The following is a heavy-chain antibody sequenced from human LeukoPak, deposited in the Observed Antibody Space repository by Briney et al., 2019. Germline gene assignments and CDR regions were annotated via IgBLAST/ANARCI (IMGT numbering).Heavy chain of an antibody. Sequence: GGSLRLSCAASGFTFRDYTMNWVRQAPGKGLEWVSAIGGSGGSTYYADSVKGRFTISRDNSKNTLYLQMNSLRAEDTAVYYCAKGRVIVGATSSFDYWGQGTLVTVSS. CDR2: IGGSGGST. D-gene: IGHD1-26*01. V-gene: IGHV3-23*01. J-gene: IGHJ4*02. CDR1: GFTFRDYT. CDR3: AKGRVIVGATSSFDY.